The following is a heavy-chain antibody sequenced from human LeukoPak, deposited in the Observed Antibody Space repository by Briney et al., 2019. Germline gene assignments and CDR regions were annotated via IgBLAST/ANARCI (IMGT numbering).Heavy chain of an antibody. CDR3: ATTVIPTAIGPNWFDP. D-gene: IGHD2-2*01. CDR2: VSSDGSNK. CDR1: GFIFSSQT. J-gene: IGHJ5*02. V-gene: IGHV3-30-3*01. Sequence: PGGSLRLSCAAAGFIFSSQTMHWVRQAPGKGLEWVAVVSSDGSNKYYADSVKGRFTISRDNSKNTLFLQMNSLRAEDTAVYYCATTVIPTAIGPNWFDPWGQGTLVTVSS.